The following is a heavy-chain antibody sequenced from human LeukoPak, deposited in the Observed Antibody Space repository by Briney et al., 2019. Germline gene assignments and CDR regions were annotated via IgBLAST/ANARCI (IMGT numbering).Heavy chain of an antibody. CDR1: AFTFSNYG. CDR2: ISGSGGST. CDR3: ARAEVHWTPYCSSTSCYRFDAFDI. V-gene: IGHV3-23*01. J-gene: IGHJ3*02. D-gene: IGHD2-2*02. Sequence: PGGTLRLFCAASAFTFSNYGMSWVRQAPGKGLEWVSSISGSGGSTYYADSVKGRFTISRDNSKNRLYVQMNRLRAEDTAVYYCARAEVHWTPYCSSTSCYRFDAFDIWGQGTMVTVSS.